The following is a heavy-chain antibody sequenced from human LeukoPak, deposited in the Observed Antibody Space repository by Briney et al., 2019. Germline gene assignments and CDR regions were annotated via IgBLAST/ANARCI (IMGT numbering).Heavy chain of an antibody. J-gene: IGHJ4*02. CDR1: GFTFTGYY. CDR3: VRGLRVLRPAASKKYYFDY. D-gene: IGHD2-2*01. V-gene: IGHV1-2*02. CDR2: INPHSGGT. Sequence: ASVKVSCKASGFTFTGYYIHWVRQAPGQGLEWMGYINPHSGGTNSPQKFQGRVTMTTDTSISAAYMELSSLISDDTAMYYCVRGLRVLRPAASKKYYFDYWGQGTLVTVSS.